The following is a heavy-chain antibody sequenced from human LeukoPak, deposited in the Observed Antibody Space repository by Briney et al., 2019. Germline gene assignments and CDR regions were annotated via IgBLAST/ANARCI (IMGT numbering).Heavy chain of an antibody. CDR2: IQYDGSRK. CDR3: AKALSRSRSIAVAGYACGFDY. Sequence: GSLRLSCAKSGFTFSTSDMHLVRQAPGKGVEGVSFIQYDGSRKNYVDSVKGRFTISRDNSKNTLYLQMFSLRPEDTAVYYCAKALSRSRSIAVAGYACGFDYWGQGTLVTVSS. D-gene: IGHD6-19*01. V-gene: IGHV3-30*02. CDR1: GFTFSTSD. J-gene: IGHJ4*02.